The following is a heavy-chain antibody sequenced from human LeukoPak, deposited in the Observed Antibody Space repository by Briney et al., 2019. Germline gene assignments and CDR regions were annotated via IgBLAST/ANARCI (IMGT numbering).Heavy chain of an antibody. V-gene: IGHV4-59*01. D-gene: IGHD2-15*01. CDR1: GGSISSYY. Sequence: PSETLSLTCTVSGGSISSYYWSWIRQPPGKGLEWIGYIYYSGSTNYNPSLKSRVTISVDTSKNQFSLKLSSVTAADTAVYYCARGLVAAYWGQGTLSPSPQ. J-gene: IGHJ4*02. CDR2: IYYSGST. CDR3: ARGLVAAY.